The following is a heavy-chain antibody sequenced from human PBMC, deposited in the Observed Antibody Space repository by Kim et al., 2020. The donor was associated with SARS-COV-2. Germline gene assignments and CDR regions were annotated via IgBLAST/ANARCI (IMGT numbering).Heavy chain of an antibody. CDR1: GFDFGTHS. CDR2: IGGASNYI. Sequence: GGSLRLSCAASGFDFGTHSMNWVRQAPGKGLEWVSSIGGASNYIYYADSVKGRFTISRDNAKNSLYLQMNSLIAEDTAVYYCARGGYCSSTSCYFYYYALDVWGQGTTVTVSS. J-gene: IGHJ6*02. D-gene: IGHD2-2*01. V-gene: IGHV3-21*01. CDR3: ARGGYCSSTSCYFYYYALDV.